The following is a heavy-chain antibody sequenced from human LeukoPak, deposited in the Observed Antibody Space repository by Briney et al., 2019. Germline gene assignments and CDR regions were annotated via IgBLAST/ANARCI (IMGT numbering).Heavy chain of an antibody. Sequence: SETLSLTCTVSGGSISGSSYYWGWIRQPPGKGLEWIGSIYYSGSTYYNPSLKSRVTISVDTSKNQFSLKLSSVTAADTAVYYCAREGYDFWSGYFWAFDIWGQGTMVTVSS. CDR3: AREGYDFWSGYFWAFDI. V-gene: IGHV4-39*02. J-gene: IGHJ3*02. CDR2: IYYSGST. D-gene: IGHD3-3*01. CDR1: GGSISGSSYY.